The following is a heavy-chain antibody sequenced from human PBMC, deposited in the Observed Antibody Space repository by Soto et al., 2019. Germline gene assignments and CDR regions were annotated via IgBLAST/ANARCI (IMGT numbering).Heavy chain of an antibody. CDR1: GYTFTSYA. V-gene: IGHV1-3*01. CDR3: ARDMGNYYDSSGYLSLGAFDI. J-gene: IGHJ3*02. Sequence: ASVKVSCKASGYTFTSYAMHWVRQAPGQRLEWMGWINAGNGNTKYSQKFQGRVTITRDTSASTAYMELSSLRSEDTAVYYCARDMGNYYDSSGYLSLGAFDIWGQGTMVT. D-gene: IGHD3-22*01. CDR2: INAGNGNT.